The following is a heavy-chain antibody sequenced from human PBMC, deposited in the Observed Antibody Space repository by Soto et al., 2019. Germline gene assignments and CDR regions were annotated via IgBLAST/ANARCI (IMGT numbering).Heavy chain of an antibody. J-gene: IGHJ5*02. CDR1: GFTFSSYS. D-gene: IGHD1-26*01. V-gene: IGHV3-21*01. CDR2: ISSSSSYI. Sequence: EVQLVESGGGLVKPGGSLRLSCAASGFTFSSYSMNWVRQAPGKGLEWVSSISSSSSYIYYADSVKGRFTISRDNAKNSLSLPMNSLRAEDTAVYYGARRPYYESNWFDPWGQGTLVTVSS. CDR3: ARRPYYESNWFDP.